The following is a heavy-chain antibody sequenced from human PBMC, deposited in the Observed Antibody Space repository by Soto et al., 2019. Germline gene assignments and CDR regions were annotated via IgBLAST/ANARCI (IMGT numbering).Heavy chain of an antibody. Sequence: PGGSLRLSCAASGFTFSIYVMTWVRQAPGKGLEWVSSITSGGNTYYADSVKGRFTMSRDSSKNMLYLQMNSLRAEDTAVYYCAKKMSDSAPNFDYWGQGTLVTVSS. CDR1: GFTFSIYV. V-gene: IGHV3-23*01. CDR3: AKKMSDSAPNFDY. CDR2: ITSGGNT. J-gene: IGHJ4*02.